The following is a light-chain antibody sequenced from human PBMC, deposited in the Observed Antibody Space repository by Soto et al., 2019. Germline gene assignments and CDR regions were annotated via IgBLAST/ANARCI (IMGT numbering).Light chain of an antibody. V-gene: IGKV1-6*01. J-gene: IGKJ1*01. Sequence: AIQMTQSPSSLAASVGDRVTITCRASQDIRNELGWYQQKPGKAPKLLVFAATSLQDGVPSRFSGSTSGSDFTLTSSSLQPEDFATYYCLQDYTFPWTLGQGTRVEIK. CDR2: AAT. CDR1: QDIRNE. CDR3: LQDYTFPWT.